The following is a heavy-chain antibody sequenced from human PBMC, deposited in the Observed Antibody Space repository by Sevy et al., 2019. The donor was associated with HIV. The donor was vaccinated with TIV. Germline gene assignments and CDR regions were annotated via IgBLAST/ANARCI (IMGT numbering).Heavy chain of an antibody. CDR1: GYTLTELS. J-gene: IGHJ4*02. V-gene: IGHV1-24*01. Sequence: ASVKVSCKVSGYTLTELSMHWVRQAPGKGLEWMGGFDPEDGETIYAQKFQGRVTMTEDTSTDTAYMELSSLRSEDTAVYYCATLGDYYDSSGYYLGGYWGQGTLVTVSS. CDR2: FDPEDGET. CDR3: ATLGDYYDSSGYYLGGY. D-gene: IGHD3-22*01.